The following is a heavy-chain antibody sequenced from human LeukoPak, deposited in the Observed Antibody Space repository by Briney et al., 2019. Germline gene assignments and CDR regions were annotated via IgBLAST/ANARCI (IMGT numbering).Heavy chain of an antibody. Sequence: GGSLRLSXAASGFTFSTYWMHWVRQAPGKGLVWVSRINTDGSSTDYADSVKGRFTISRDNAKNTLYLQMNSLRAEDTAVYYCASRACSSTSCYYYWGQGTLVTVSS. V-gene: IGHV3-74*01. D-gene: IGHD2-2*01. CDR1: GFTFSTYW. CDR3: ASRACSSTSCYYY. J-gene: IGHJ4*02. CDR2: INTDGSST.